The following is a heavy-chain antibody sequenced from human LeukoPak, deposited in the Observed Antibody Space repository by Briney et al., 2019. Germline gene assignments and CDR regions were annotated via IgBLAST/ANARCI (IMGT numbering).Heavy chain of an antibody. D-gene: IGHD6-13*01. J-gene: IGHJ4*02. V-gene: IGHV3-21*01. CDR2: ISSSSSYI. Sequence: GGSLRLSCAASGFTFSSYSMSWVRQAPGKGVGWVSSISSSSSYIYYADSVKGRFTISRDNAKNSLYLQMNSLRAEDTAVYYCARDLRYSSSWYLSPFDYWGQGTLVTVSS. CDR1: GFTFSSYS. CDR3: ARDLRYSSSWYLSPFDY.